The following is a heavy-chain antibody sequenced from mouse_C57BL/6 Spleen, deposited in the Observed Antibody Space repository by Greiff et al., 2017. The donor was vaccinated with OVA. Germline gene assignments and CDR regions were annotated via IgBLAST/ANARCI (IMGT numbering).Heavy chain of an antibody. J-gene: IGHJ2*01. V-gene: IGHV1-55*01. D-gene: IGHD2-4*01. CDR3: ARLPPHDNDVRGNFDY. CDR1: GYTFTSYW. Sequence: QVQLQQPGAELVKPGASVKMSCKASGYTFTSYWITWVKQRPGQGLEWIGDIYPGSGSTNYNEKFKSKATLTVDTSSSTAYMQLSSLTSEDSAVYYGARLPPHDNDVRGNFDYWGQGTTLTVSS. CDR2: IYPGSGST.